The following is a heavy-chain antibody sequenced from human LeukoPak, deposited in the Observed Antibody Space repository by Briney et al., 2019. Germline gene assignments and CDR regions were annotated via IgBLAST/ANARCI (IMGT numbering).Heavy chain of an antibody. V-gene: IGHV4-39*07. CDR3: ARDQGFTMIVVVTPDAFDI. D-gene: IGHD3-22*01. J-gene: IGHJ3*02. CDR1: GGSISSSSYY. Sequence: SETLSLTCTVSGGSISSSSYYWGWIRQPPGKGLEVIGSIYHSGSTYYNPSLKSRVTVSVDTSKNQFSLKLSSVTAADTAVYYCARDQGFTMIVVVTPDAFDIWGQGTMVTVSS. CDR2: IYHSGST.